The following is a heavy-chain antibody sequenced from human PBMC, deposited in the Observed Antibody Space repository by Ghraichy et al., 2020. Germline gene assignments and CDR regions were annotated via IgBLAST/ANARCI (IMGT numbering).Heavy chain of an antibody. Sequence: SETLSLTCTVSGGSMGPAYWSWIRQSPGKGLEWIGYIYSSGNTNYNPSLRSRATISLDTSKNQFSLELTSVTAADTAVYYCWSHHSDFVLIDYWGQGTLVTVSS. V-gene: IGHV4-4*09. J-gene: IGHJ4*02. CDR2: IYSSGNT. CDR1: GGSMGPAY. D-gene: IGHD4-11*01. CDR3: WSHHSDFVLIDY.